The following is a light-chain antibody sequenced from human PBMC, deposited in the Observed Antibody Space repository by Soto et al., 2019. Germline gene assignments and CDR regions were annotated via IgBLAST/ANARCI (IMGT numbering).Light chain of an antibody. CDR1: ALAKKY. J-gene: IGLJ2*01. CDR3: YSTDSSGNLVV. CDR2: EDS. V-gene: IGLV3-10*01. Sequence: SYELTQPPSVSLSPGQTARITCSGDALAKKYAYWYQQKSGQAPVLVIYEDSKRPSGIPERFSGSSSGTMVTLTVSGAQVEDEADYYCYSTDSSGNLVVFGGGTKLTVL.